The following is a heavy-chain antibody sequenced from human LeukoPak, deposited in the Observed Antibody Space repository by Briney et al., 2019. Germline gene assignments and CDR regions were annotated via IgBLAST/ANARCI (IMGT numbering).Heavy chain of an antibody. J-gene: IGHJ4*02. CDR3: AKAFRYYDSSGDYYFDY. Sequence: GGSLRLSCAASGFTFSSYAMSWVRQAPGKGLEWVSAISGSGGSTYYADSVKGRLTISRDNSKNTLYLQMNSLRAEDTAVYYCAKAFRYYDSSGDYYFDYWGQGTLVTVSS. CDR1: GFTFSSYA. D-gene: IGHD3-22*01. CDR2: ISGSGGST. V-gene: IGHV3-23*01.